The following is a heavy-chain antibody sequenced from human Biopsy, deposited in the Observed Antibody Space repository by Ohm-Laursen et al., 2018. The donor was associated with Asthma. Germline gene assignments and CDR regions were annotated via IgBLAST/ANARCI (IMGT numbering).Heavy chain of an antibody. V-gene: IGHV3-30-3*02. CDR2: ISYDGSNK. Sequence: SLRLSCTASGFTFSTYAMHWVRQAPGKGLEWVAVISYDGSNKYYADSVKGRFTISRDNSKNTLYLQMNSLRGDDTAVYYCAEAERYFDWYWFDPWGQGTLVTVSS. J-gene: IGHJ5*02. CDR3: AEAERYFDWYWFDP. D-gene: IGHD3-9*01. CDR1: GFTFSTYA.